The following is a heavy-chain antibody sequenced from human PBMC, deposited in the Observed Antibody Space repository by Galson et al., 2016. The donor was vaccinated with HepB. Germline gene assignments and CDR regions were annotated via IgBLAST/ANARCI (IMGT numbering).Heavy chain of an antibody. D-gene: IGHD6-19*01. CDR2: ISTSGRNI. CDR1: GFTFSTYE. J-gene: IGHJ6*02. Sequence: SLRLSCAASGFTFSTYEMTWVRQAPGKGLEWVSYISTSGRNIYYAESVKGRFTISRDNAKKSLYLQMNSLRAEDTAVYYCARAPIEVDGMRHYYYGMDVWGQGTTVTVSS. CDR3: ARAPIEVDGMRHYYYGMDV. V-gene: IGHV3-48*03.